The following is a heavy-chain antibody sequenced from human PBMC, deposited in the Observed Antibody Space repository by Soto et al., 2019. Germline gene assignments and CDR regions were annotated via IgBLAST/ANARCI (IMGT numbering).Heavy chain of an antibody. CDR1: GFSFTTSGMC. Sequence: SGPTLVNPTQTLTLTCTFSGFSFTTSGMCVSWIRQPPGKALEWLALIDWDDDKFYVTSLKTRLTISRDTSKNQVVLTMTNMDPLDTATYYCARNFYDTGNYYPRIDYWGPGPLVTVPS. J-gene: IGHJ4*02. CDR2: IDWDDDK. CDR3: ARNFYDTGNYYPRIDY. V-gene: IGHV2-70*01. D-gene: IGHD3-10*01.